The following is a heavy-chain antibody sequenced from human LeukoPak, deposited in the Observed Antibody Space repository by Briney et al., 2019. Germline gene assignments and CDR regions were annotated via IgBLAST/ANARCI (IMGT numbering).Heavy chain of an antibody. V-gene: IGHV1-18*01. D-gene: IGHD2-2*01. CDR2: ISSYNCHT. CDR1: GYTFTIYG. CDR3: ARTSFRRIGVPPGY. Sequence: ASVKLACKASGYTFTIYGTSWERQPPGQGLEWMGCISSYNCHTTYAQKLQGRVTMTTDTAASTGYMELSSLRADDTAVYYCARTSFRRIGVPPGYWGQGTLVTVSS. J-gene: IGHJ4*02.